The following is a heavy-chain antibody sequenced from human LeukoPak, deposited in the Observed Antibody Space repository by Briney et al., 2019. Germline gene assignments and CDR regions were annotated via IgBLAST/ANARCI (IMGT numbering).Heavy chain of an antibody. CDR3: VKDLSGSYTFDY. CDR2: ISTNGDYS. Sequence: GGSLRLSCSASGFTFSTYTMHWVRQAPGEGLDYVSTISTNGDYSYYADSVKGRFTISRDNSKNTLYLQLSSLGPEDTAAYYCVKDLSGSYTFDYWGQGTLVTVSS. D-gene: IGHD1-26*01. J-gene: IGHJ4*02. V-gene: IGHV3-64D*06. CDR1: GFTFSTYT.